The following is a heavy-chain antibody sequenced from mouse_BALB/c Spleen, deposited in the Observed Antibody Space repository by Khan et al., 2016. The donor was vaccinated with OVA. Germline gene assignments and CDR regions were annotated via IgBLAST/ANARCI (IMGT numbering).Heavy chain of an antibody. CDR3: VRGRAY. V-gene: IGHV3-2*02. D-gene: IGHD3-3*01. CDR2: ISYSGST. J-gene: IGHJ3*01. CDR1: GYSITSDYA. Sequence: EVQLQESGPGLVKPSQSLSLTCTVTGYSITSDYAWNWIRQFPGNKLEWMGYISYSGSTSYTPSRKSRISVTRDTSKNQFFLQLNSVTSEDTATYYCVRGRAYWGQGTLVTVSA.